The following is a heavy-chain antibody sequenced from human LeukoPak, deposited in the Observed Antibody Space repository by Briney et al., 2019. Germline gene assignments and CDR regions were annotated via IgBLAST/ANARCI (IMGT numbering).Heavy chain of an antibody. CDR1: GYTFTSYG. D-gene: IGHD5-12*01. V-gene: IGHV1-18*01. CDR2: ISTYNGKT. J-gene: IGHJ4*02. CDR3: ARGRGSTSRY. Sequence: ASVTVSCKASGYTFTSYGITWVRQAPGQGLEWMGWISTYNGKTNHAQNLQGRVSMTTDTSTSTAYMELRSLRSADTAVYYCARGRGSTSRYCGQGTLVTVSS.